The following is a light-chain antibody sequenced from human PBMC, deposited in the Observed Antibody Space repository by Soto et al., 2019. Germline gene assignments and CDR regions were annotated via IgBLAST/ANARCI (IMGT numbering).Light chain of an antibody. Sequence: EIVLTQSPATLSLSPGERATLSYGASQTVSSSYLAWYRQKPGLAPTLLIYDASSRAAGIPDRFSGSGSETDFTLIISRVEPEDFAVYYCQQYASSPITFGQGTRLEIK. CDR3: QQYASSPIT. J-gene: IGKJ5*01. V-gene: IGKV3D-20*01. CDR2: DAS. CDR1: QTVSSSY.